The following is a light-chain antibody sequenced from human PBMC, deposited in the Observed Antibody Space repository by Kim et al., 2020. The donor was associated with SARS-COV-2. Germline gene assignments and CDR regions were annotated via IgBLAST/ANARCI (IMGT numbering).Light chain of an antibody. CDR2: QAS. CDR1: QIINTF. V-gene: IGKV1-5*03. CDR3: QHHIRFPYT. J-gene: IGKJ2*01. Sequence: SASVGDRVTITCRASQIINTFLAWYQQKPGKAPDLLIYQASSLQIGVPSRFSGSGSGTEFTLTINSLQPDDFATYYCQHHIRFPYTFGQGTKLEI.